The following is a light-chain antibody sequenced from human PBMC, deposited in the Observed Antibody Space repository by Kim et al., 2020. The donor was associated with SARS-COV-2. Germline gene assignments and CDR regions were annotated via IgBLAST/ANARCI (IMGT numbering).Light chain of an antibody. V-gene: IGKV1-17*03. CDR2: AAS. CDR3: LQHNSYLTWT. CDR1: QGTSNY. Sequence: DIQMTQSPSAMSASVGDRVTITCRASQGTSNYVAWFQQKPGKVPKRLMYAASSLESGVPSRFSGSGSGTEFTLTISSLQPEDFATYYCLQHNSYLTWTFGQGTKVDIK. J-gene: IGKJ1*01.